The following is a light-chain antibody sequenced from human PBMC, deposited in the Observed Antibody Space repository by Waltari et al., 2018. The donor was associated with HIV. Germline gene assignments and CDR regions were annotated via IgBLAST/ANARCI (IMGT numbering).Light chain of an antibody. CDR3: MQALQTPFT. CDR1: QSLLHTNGNKY. J-gene: IGKJ3*01. V-gene: IGKV2-28*01. Sequence: DIVMTQSPLSLPVTPGEPASISCTSSQSLLHTNGNKYVPWYLQRPGQSPHLLIYLTSNRASGVPERFSGSGSGTNFTLKITRVEAEDVVVYYCMQALQTPFTFGPGTKVNIK. CDR2: LTS.